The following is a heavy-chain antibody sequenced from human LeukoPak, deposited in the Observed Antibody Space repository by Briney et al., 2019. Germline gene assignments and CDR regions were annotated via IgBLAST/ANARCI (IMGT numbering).Heavy chain of an antibody. D-gene: IGHD1-26*01. CDR3: AREIFSGTYGDGKYFDL. Sequence: SETLSLTCAVPGGSISSSNWWSWVRQPPGKGLEWIGEIWHSGITNFNPSLKSRLTMSVDKSKNQFSLKLCFVTAADTAVYYCAREIFSGTYGDGKYFDLWGRGNLVTVSS. V-gene: IGHV4-4*02. CDR2: IWHSGIT. J-gene: IGHJ2*01. CDR1: GGSISSSNW.